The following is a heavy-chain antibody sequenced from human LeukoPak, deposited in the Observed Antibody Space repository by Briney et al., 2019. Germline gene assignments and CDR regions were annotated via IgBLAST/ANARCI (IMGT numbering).Heavy chain of an antibody. V-gene: IGHV1-2*02. CDR1: GYTSTNYD. Sequence: ASVKVSCKASGYTSTNYDISWVRQAPGQGLEWMGWINPNSGGTNYAQKFQGRVTMTRDTSISTAYMELSRLRSDDTAVYYCARDHYYDSSGSIDYWGQGTLVTVSS. CDR2: INPNSGGT. D-gene: IGHD3-22*01. J-gene: IGHJ4*02. CDR3: ARDHYYDSSGSIDY.